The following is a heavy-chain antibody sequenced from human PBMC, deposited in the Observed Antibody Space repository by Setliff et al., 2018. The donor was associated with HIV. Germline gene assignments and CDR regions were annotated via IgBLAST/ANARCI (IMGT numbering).Heavy chain of an antibody. CDR1: GGSISSHY. D-gene: IGHD1-26*01. CDR3: ARDSELGLNYHYGMDV. Sequence: SETLSLTCTVSGGSISSHYWSWIRQPAGKGLEWIGRIHTSGNTNYNPSLKSRVTMSVDTSKNQFSLKLSSVTAADTAVYYCARDSELGLNYHYGMDVWGQGTTVTVS. CDR2: IHTSGNT. J-gene: IGHJ6*02. V-gene: IGHV4-4*07.